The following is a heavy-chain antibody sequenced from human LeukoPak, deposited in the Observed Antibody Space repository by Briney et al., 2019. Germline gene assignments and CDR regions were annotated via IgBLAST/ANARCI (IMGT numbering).Heavy chain of an antibody. V-gene: IGHV1-2*02. Sequence: ASVTVSCKASGYTFTGYYLHWVRQAPGQGLEWMGWIYPKTGGTSYAQKLQGRVTMTRDTSISTAYMELIGLRSDDTAVYYCAGPWGQVGFDPWGQGTLVSVSS. CDR3: AGPWGQVGFDP. CDR1: GYTFTGYY. D-gene: IGHD7-27*01. CDR2: IYPKTGGT. J-gene: IGHJ5*02.